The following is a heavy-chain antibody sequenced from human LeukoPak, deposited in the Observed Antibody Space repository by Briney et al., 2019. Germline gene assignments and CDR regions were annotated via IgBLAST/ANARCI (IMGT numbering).Heavy chain of an antibody. V-gene: IGHV3-9*01. D-gene: IGHD5-18*01. CDR3: AKVRGYSYGCFDY. Sequence: GGSLSLSCAASGFTFDDYAMHWVRQAPGKGLEWVSGITWNSDIIGYTDSVKGRFTISRDNAKNSLYLQMNSLRAEDTALYYCAKVRGYSYGCFDYWGQGTLVTVSS. CDR2: ITWNSDII. J-gene: IGHJ4*02. CDR1: GFTFDDYA.